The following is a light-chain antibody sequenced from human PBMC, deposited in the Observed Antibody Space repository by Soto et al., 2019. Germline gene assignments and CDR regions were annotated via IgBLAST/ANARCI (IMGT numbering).Light chain of an antibody. Sequence: DIQMTQSPSTLSASVGDRVTITCRASQSISRWLAWSQQKPGKAPKLLIFDASTLEVGVPSRFSGSASGTEFTLTISSLQPDDFAAYYCQQYNSVRWTFGQGTKVE. CDR1: QSISRW. J-gene: IGKJ1*01. CDR2: DAS. V-gene: IGKV1-5*01. CDR3: QQYNSVRWT.